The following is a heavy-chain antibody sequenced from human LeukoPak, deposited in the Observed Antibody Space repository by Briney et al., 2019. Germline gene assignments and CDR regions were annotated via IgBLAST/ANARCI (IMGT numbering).Heavy chain of an antibody. D-gene: IGHD2-15*01. CDR2: ISSDGNHK. V-gene: IGHV3-30*03. CDR3: ASLLLYCSGSTCYSDY. Sequence: GRSLSLSCAASGFTFSNYGMHWVRQAPGKGLEWVAVISSDGNHKYYADSVKCRSTMSRANSKNTLYLQMNSLRTEDAAVYYCASLLLYCSGSTCYSDYWGQGTLVTVSS. CDR1: GFTFSNYG. J-gene: IGHJ4*02.